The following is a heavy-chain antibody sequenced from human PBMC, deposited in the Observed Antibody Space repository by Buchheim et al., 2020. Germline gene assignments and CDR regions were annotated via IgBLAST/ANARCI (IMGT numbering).Heavy chain of an antibody. J-gene: IGHJ4*02. Sequence: EVQLVESGGGLGQPGGSLRLSCTASGFTFSKYEMNWVRQAPGKGLEWISYISSSGSTIYYADSVKGRFTISRDDAKNSLYLQMNSLRAEDSAVYYCARLYLPVAGRFEGYFDFWGQGTL. CDR3: ARLYLPVAGRFEGYFDF. CDR1: GFTFSKYE. V-gene: IGHV3-48*03. D-gene: IGHD6-19*01. CDR2: ISSSGSTI.